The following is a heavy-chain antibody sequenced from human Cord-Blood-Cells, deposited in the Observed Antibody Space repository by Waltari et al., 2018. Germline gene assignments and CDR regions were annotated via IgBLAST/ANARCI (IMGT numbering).Heavy chain of an antibody. V-gene: IGHV4-34*01. Sequence: NTNYNPSLKSRVTISVDTSKNQFSLKLSSVTAADTAVYYCARAKGDIVVVVAATGYNWFDPWGQGTLVTVSS. CDR2: NT. J-gene: IGHJ5*02. D-gene: IGHD2-15*01. CDR3: ARAKGDIVVVVAATGYNWFDP.